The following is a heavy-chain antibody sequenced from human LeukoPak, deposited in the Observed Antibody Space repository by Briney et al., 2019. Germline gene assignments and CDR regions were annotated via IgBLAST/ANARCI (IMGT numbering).Heavy chain of an antibody. D-gene: IGHD1-26*01. V-gene: IGHV3-53*01. CDR1: GFTVSSNY. Sequence: GGTLRLSCAASGFTVSSNYMSWVRQAPGKGLEWVSIIYSGGSTFYADSVKGRFTISRDNSKNTLYLQMNSLRAEDTAVYYCARGGSYLSAFDIWGQGTMVTVSS. CDR2: IYSGGST. CDR3: ARGGSYLSAFDI. J-gene: IGHJ3*02.